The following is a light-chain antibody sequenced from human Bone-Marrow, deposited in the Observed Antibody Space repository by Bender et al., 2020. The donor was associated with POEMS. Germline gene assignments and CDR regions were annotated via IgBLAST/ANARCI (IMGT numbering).Light chain of an antibody. J-gene: IGLJ1*01. CDR1: SSDVGGYNY. Sequence: QSALTQPASVSGSPGQSITISCTGTSSDVGGYNYVSRYQQHPGKAPKLMIFDVAKRPSGVPDRFSGSKSANTASLTISRLQAEDEADYYCFSYAGAYTYVFGSGTKVTVL. V-gene: IGLV2-11*01. CDR3: FSYAGAYTYV. CDR2: DVA.